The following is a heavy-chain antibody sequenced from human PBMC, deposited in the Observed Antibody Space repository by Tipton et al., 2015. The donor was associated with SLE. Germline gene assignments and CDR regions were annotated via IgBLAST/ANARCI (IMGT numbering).Heavy chain of an antibody. Sequence: TLSLTCNVSGGSITTNNYYCGWIRQPPGKGLEWIGTIHYGGSTYYNPSLKSRVAISIDTSKNQFSLRLNSVTVADTAVYYCTRQGLSGLVWFGTNDALDVWGRVTMVTVSS. V-gene: IGHV4-39*01. D-gene: IGHD3-10*01. CDR3: TRQGLSGLVWFGTNDALDV. J-gene: IGHJ3*01. CDR1: GGSITTNNYY. CDR2: IHYGGST.